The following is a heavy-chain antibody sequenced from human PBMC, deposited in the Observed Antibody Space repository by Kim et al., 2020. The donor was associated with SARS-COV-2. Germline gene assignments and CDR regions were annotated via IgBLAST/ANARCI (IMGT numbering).Heavy chain of an antibody. CDR1: GFTFDDYA. J-gene: IGHJ6*02. D-gene: IGHD3-10*01. CDR3: AKDTFHYYGSGTVMDV. CDR2: ISWNSGSI. Sequence: GGSLRLSCAASGFTFDDYAMHWVRQAPGKGLEWVSGISWNSGSIGYADSVKGRFTISRDNAKNSLYLQMNSLRAEDTALYYCAKDTFHYYGSGTVMDVWGQGTTVTVSS. V-gene: IGHV3-9*01.